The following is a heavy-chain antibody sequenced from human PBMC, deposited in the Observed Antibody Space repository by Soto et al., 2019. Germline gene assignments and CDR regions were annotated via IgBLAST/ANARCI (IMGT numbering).Heavy chain of an antibody. Sequence: HPGGSLRLSCAASGFTFSSYGMHWVRQAPGKGLEWVAVIWCDGSNKYYADSVKGRFTISRDNSKNTLYLQMNSLRAEDTAVYYCARDRGIVSSGWYEYYYYGMDVWGQGTTVTVSS. V-gene: IGHV3-33*01. CDR2: IWCDGSNK. CDR1: GFTFSSYG. J-gene: IGHJ6*02. CDR3: ARDRGIVSSGWYEYYYYGMDV. D-gene: IGHD6-19*01.